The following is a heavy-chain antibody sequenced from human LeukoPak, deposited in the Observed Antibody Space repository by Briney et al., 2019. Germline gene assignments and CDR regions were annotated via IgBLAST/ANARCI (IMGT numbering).Heavy chain of an antibody. J-gene: IGHJ3*02. V-gene: IGHV3-15*01. CDR2: IKSKTDGGTT. CDR3: TTPLPRITMIVVVTEEAFDI. D-gene: IGHD3-22*01. CDR1: GFTFSNAW. Sequence: PGGSLRLSCAASGFTFSNAWMSWVRQAPGKGLEWVGRIKSKTDGGTTDYAAPVKGRFTISRDDSKNTLYLQMNSLKTEDTAVYYCTTPLPRITMIVVVTEEAFDIWGQGTMGTVSS.